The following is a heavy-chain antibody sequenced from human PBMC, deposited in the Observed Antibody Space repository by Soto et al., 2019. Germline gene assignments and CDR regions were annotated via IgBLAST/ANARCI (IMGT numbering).Heavy chain of an antibody. CDR2: IKQDGSEK. Sequence: EVQLVDSGGGLVQPGGSLRLSCAASGFIFRSHRMSWVRQAPGKGLEWVANIKQDGSEKYYVDSVKGRFTISRDNAKNSLYLQMNSLRAEDTAVYYCARVVGAPNWFDPWGQGTLVTVSS. V-gene: IGHV3-7*04. J-gene: IGHJ5*02. CDR1: GFIFRSHR. CDR3: ARVVGAPNWFDP. D-gene: IGHD1-26*01.